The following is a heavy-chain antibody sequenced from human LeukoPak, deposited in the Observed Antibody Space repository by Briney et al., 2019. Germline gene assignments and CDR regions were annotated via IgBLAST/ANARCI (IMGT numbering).Heavy chain of an antibody. D-gene: IGHD6-13*01. Sequence: ASVKVSCKASGGTFSSYAISWVRQAPGQGLEWMGGTIPIFGTANYAQKFQGRVTITADESTSTAYMELSSLRSDDTAVYYCAREFRIAAGRGYYYYYYMDVWGKGTTVTVSS. CDR3: AREFRIAAGRGYYYYYYMDV. CDR2: TIPIFGTA. CDR1: GGTFSSYA. V-gene: IGHV1-69*13. J-gene: IGHJ6*03.